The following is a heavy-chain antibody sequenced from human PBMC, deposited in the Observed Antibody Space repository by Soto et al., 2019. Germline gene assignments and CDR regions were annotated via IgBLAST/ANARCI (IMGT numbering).Heavy chain of an antibody. CDR2: IYYSGST. V-gene: IGHV4-39*01. J-gene: IGHJ6*03. D-gene: IGHD6-19*01. Sequence: SETLSLTCTVSGGSISSSSYYCGWIRQPPGKGLEWIGSIYYSGSTYYNPSLKSRVTISVDTSKNQFSLKLSSVTAADTAVYYCARLPWFSPLAGYYYMDVWGKGNTVTVSS. CDR1: GGSISSSSYY. CDR3: ARLPWFSPLAGYYYMDV.